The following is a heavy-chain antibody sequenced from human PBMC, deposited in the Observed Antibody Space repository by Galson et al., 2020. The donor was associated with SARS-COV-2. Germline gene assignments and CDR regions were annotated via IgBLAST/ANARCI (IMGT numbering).Heavy chain of an antibody. J-gene: IGHJ4*02. CDR2: ISGSGGST. Sequence: GESLKISCAASGFTFSSYAMSWVRQAPGKGLEWVSAISGSGGSTYYADSVKGRFPISRDNSKNTLYLQMNSLRAEETAVYYCAKMVSHYDSNTARDYWGQGTLVTVSS. V-gene: IGHV3-23*01. D-gene: IGHD3-22*01. CDR1: GFTFSSYA. CDR3: AKMVSHYDSNTARDY.